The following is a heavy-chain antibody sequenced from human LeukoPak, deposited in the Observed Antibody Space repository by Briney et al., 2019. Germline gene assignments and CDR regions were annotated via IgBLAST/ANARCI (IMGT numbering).Heavy chain of an antibody. V-gene: IGHV1-2*06. CDR2: INPNSGGS. CDR3: AREGYCSGGSCSWFDP. J-gene: IGHJ5*02. D-gene: IGHD2-15*01. CDR1: GYTFTGYY. Sequence: ASVKVSCKASGYTFTGYYMHWVRQAPGQGLEWMGRINPNSGGSNYAQKFQGRVTMTRDTSISTAYMELSRLRSDNTAVYYCAREGYCSGGSCSWFDPWGQGTLVTVSS.